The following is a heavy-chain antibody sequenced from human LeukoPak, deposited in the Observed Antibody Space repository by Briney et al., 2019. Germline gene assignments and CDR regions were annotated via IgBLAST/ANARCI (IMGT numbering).Heavy chain of an antibody. CDR3: ARVRFYYYGSSGYFYQRTNWFDP. CDR2: INHSGST. D-gene: IGHD3-22*01. Sequence: SETLSLTCAVYGGSFSGYYWSWIRQPPGKGLEWIGEINHSGSTNYNPSLKSRVTISVDTSKNQFSLKLSSVTAADTAVYYCARVRFYYYGSSGYFYQRTNWFDPWGQGTLVTVSS. CDR1: GGSFSGYY. V-gene: IGHV4-34*01. J-gene: IGHJ5*02.